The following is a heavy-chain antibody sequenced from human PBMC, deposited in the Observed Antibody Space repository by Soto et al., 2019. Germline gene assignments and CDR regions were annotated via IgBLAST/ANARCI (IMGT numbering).Heavy chain of an antibody. V-gene: IGHV1-8*01. CDR2: MNPNSGNT. CDR1: GYTFTSYD. J-gene: IGHJ4*02. D-gene: IGHD3-10*01. Sequence: QVQLVRSGAEVKKPGASVKVSCKASGYTFTSYDINWVRQATGQGLEWMGWMNPNSGNTGYAQKFQGRVTMTRNSSISTAYMELSSLRSEDTAVYYCAITNLRFGEHNYWGQENLATVSS. CDR3: AITNLRFGEHNY.